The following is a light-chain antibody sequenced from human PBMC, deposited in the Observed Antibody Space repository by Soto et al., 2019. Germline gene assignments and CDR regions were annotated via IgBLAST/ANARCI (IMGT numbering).Light chain of an antibody. CDR1: QSILFSSNNKNY. CDR2: WAS. J-gene: IGKJ4*01. Sequence: DIVMTQSPDSLAVSLGERATINCKSSQSILFSSNNKNYLTWYQQKPGRPPKPLIYWASTRESGVPDRFSGSGSGTDFTLTISSLQAEDVAVYYYQQYYSTPVTFGGGAKVEIK. V-gene: IGKV4-1*01. CDR3: QQYYSTPVT.